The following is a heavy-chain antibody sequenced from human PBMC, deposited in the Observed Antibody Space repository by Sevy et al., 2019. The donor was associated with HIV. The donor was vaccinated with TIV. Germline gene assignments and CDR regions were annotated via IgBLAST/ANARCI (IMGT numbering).Heavy chain of an antibody. D-gene: IGHD1-20*01. J-gene: IGHJ4*02. Sequence: GGSLRLSCAASGFTVSNSHMSWARQAPGKGLEWVSILFSSGNTYYAVTVKGRITVYRDNSMNNLYLQMHSLTVDDTAVYYCEGYNNGFDYWAQGTLVTVSS. CDR2: LFSSGNT. CDR3: EGYNNGFDY. V-gene: IGHV3-66*01. CDR1: GFTVSNSH.